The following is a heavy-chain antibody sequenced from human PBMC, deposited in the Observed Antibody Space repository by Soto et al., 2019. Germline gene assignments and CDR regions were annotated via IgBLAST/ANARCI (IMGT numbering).Heavy chain of an antibody. Sequence: SETLSLTCTVSGGSISSGDYYWSWIRQPPGKGLEWIGYIYYSGSTYYNPSLKSRVTISVDTSKNQFSLKLSSVTAADTAVYYCAREDLTANYYDSSFWGQGTLVTVSS. CDR2: IYYSGST. J-gene: IGHJ4*02. CDR1: GGSISSGDYY. V-gene: IGHV4-30-4*01. CDR3: AREDLTANYYDSSF. D-gene: IGHD3-22*01.